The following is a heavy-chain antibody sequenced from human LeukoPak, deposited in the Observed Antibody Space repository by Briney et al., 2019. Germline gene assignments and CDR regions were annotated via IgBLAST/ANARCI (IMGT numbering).Heavy chain of an antibody. D-gene: IGHD5-18*01. J-gene: IGHJ4*02. CDR1: GFTFSSYS. V-gene: IGHV3-7*03. CDR3: LRGRNTYAY. Sequence: GGSLRLSCAASGFTFSSYSMNWVRQAPGKGLEWVATINRDGSEKYYVDSVKGRSTISRDNAKNSMFLQMNSLRAEYTAVYYCLRGRNTYAYWGQGTLVTVSS. CDR2: INRDGSEK.